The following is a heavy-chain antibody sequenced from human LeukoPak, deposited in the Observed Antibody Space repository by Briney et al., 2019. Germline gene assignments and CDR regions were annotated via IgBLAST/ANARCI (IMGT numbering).Heavy chain of an antibody. D-gene: IGHD3-3*01. J-gene: IGHJ5*02. CDR1: GYIFSNYW. V-gene: IGHV5-51*01. CDR3: ARLFLGGSDWFDP. Sequence: GESLKTSCQASGYIFSNYWIGWVRQMPGKGLEWMAIIYPGDSETKYSPSFQGQVTISADKSISTAYLQWSSLKASDTAMYYCARLFLGGSDWFDPWGQGTLVTVSS. CDR2: IYPGDSET.